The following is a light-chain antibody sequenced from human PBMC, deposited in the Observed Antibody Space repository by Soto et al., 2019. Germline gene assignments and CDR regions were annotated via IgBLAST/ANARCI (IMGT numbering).Light chain of an antibody. J-gene: IGLJ1*01. CDR3: SSYTSSSLYV. Sequence: ALTHPASVSGSPGQSITIACTGTSSDIGGHHFVSWYQQQSGKAPKLVIYEVTDRPSGVSDRFSGSKSGNTASLTISGLQPEDEADYYCSSYTSSSLYVFGTGTKVTVL. CDR1: SSDIGGHHF. V-gene: IGLV2-14*01. CDR2: EVT.